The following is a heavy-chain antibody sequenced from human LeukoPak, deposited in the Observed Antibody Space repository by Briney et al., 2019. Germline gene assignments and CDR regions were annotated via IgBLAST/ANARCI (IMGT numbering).Heavy chain of an antibody. CDR2: IYYSGST. CDR1: GGSISSYY. Sequence: SETLSLTCTVSGGSISSYYWSWIRQPPGKGLEWIGYIYYSGSTNYNPSLKSRVTISVDTSKNQFSLKLSSVTAADTAVYYCARTISTAWSGYYYYFDYWGQGTLATVSS. J-gene: IGHJ4*02. D-gene: IGHD3-3*01. CDR3: ARTISTAWSGYYYYFDY. V-gene: IGHV4-59*01.